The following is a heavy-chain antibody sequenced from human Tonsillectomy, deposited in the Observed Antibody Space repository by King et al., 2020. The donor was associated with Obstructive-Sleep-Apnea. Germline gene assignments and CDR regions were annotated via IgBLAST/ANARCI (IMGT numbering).Heavy chain of an antibody. Sequence: VQLQESGPGLVKPSQTLSLTCTVSGGSISSGGYYWSWIRQHPGKGLEWIGYIYYSGSTYYNPSLKSRVTISVDTSKNQFSLKLSSVTAADTAVYYCARGPSLRVVVAATPLLGFWFDPWGQGTLVTVSS. V-gene: IGHV4-31*03. J-gene: IGHJ5*02. CDR1: GGSISSGGYY. D-gene: IGHD2-15*01. CDR3: ARGPSLRVVVAATPLLGFWFDP. CDR2: IYYSGST.